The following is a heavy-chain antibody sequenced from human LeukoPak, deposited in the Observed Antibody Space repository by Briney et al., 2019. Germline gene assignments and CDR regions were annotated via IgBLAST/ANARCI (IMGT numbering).Heavy chain of an antibody. V-gene: IGHV1-2*02. CDR2: INPNSGGT. Sequence: ASVKVSCKASGYTFTGYYMHWVRQAPGQGLEWMGWINPNSGGTNYAQKFQGRVTMTRDTPISTAYMELSRLRSDDTAVYYCARVEAALVPAAVYYFDYWGQGTLVTVSS. J-gene: IGHJ4*02. CDR3: ARVEAALVPAAVYYFDY. CDR1: GYTFTGYY. D-gene: IGHD2-2*01.